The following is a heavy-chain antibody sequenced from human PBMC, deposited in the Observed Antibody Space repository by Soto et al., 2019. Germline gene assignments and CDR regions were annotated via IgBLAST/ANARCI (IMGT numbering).Heavy chain of an antibody. CDR2: MNPNSGNT. D-gene: IGHD6-13*01. V-gene: IGHV1-8*01. CDR1: GYTFTSYD. J-gene: IGHJ5*02. Sequence: ASVKVSCKASGYTFTSYDINWVRQATGQGLEWMGWMNPNSGNTGYAQKFQGRVTMTRNTSISTAYMELSSLRSEDTAVYYCARGFRYSSSWYGDNWFDPWGQGTLVTVSS. CDR3: ARGFRYSSSWYGDNWFDP.